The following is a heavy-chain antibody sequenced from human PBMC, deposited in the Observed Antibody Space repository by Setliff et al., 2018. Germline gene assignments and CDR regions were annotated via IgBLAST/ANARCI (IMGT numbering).Heavy chain of an antibody. CDR1: GDSISTNY. V-gene: IGHV4-4*07. CDR2: VFVDGST. J-gene: IGHJ5*02. Sequence: SETLSLTCTVSGDSISTNYWSWIRRRAGKGLELSGRVFVDGSTNYNPSLKSRVTMSIDTSKNQFSLKLTSVTAADTAMSYCASDTRSYCAVWFDPWRQGILVTVSS. D-gene: IGHD3-10*01. CDR3: ASDTRSYCAVWFDP.